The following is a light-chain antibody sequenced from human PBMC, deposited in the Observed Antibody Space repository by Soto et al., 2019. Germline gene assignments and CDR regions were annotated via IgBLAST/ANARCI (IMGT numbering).Light chain of an antibody. CDR1: SSDVGAHHS. V-gene: IGLV2-14*03. J-gene: IGLJ3*02. CDR3: SSFTDTGTVM. CDR2: DVS. Sequence: QSALTQPASVSGSPGQSFTIPCTGSSSDVGAHHSVSWYQQHPGKAPKLIIFDVSNRPSEVSNRFSGSKSGNTASLTISGLQPEDEADYYCSSFTDTGTVMFGGGTKVTVL.